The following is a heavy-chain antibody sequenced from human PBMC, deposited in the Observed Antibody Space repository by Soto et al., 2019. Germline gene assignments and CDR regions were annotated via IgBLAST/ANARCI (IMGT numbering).Heavy chain of an antibody. CDR2: INPNSGGT. CDR1: GYTFTGYY. D-gene: IGHD3-3*01. CDR3: ARVAFALYYDFWSGYFSGMDV. J-gene: IGHJ6*02. V-gene: IGHV1-2*04. Sequence: ASVKVSCKASGYTFTGYYMHWVRQATGQGLEWMGWINPNSGGTNYAQKFQGWVTMTRDTSISTAYMELSRLRSDDTAAYYCARVAFALYYDFWSGYFSGMDVWGQGTTVTVSS.